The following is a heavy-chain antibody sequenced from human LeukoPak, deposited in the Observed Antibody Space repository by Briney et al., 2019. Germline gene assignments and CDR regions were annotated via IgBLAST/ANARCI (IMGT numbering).Heavy chain of an antibody. CDR2: ISADGGST. V-gene: IGHV3-43*02. CDR3: AKDLNSSGWLFDY. J-gene: IGHJ4*02. CDR1: GFTFADYA. Sequence: GGSLRLSCAASGFTFADYAMHWVRQAPGKGLEWVSLISADGGSTYYADSVKGRFTISRDNSKNTLYLQMNSLRAEDAAVYYCAKDLNSSGWLFDYWGQGTLVTVSS. D-gene: IGHD6-19*01.